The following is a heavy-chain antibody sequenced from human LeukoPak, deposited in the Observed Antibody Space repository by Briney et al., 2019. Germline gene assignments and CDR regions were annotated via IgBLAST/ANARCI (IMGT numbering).Heavy chain of an antibody. V-gene: IGHV3-64*01. CDR1: GFTFSSYA. Sequence: GGSLRLSCAASGFTFSSYAMHWVRQAPGKGLEYVSAISSNGGSTYYANSVKGRFTISRDNSKNTLYLQMGSLRSEDTAVYYCARGRVVPAAITIGSSSSGHAFDIWGQGTMVTVSS. CDR3: ARGRVVPAAITIGSSSSGHAFDI. D-gene: IGHD2-2*01. J-gene: IGHJ3*02. CDR2: ISSNGGST.